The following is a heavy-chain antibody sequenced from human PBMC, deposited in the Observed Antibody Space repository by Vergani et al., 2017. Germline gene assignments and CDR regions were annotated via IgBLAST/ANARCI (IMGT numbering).Heavy chain of an antibody. J-gene: IGHJ5*02. CDR2: IYYSGST. V-gene: IGHV4-30-4*01. Sequence: QVQLQESGPGLVKPSQTLSLTCTVSGGSISSGDYYWSWTRQPPGKGLEWIGYIYYSGSTYYNPSLKSRVTISVDTSKNQFSLKLSSVTTADTAVYYCARGSAAGLKNWFDPWGQGTLVTVSS. CDR1: GGSISSGDYY. D-gene: IGHD6-13*01. CDR3: ARGSAAGLKNWFDP.